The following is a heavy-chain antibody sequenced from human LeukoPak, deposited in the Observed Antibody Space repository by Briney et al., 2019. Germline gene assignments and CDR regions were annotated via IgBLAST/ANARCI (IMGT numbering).Heavy chain of an antibody. CDR1: GFTFSSYW. J-gene: IGHJ4*02. CDR3: ARDSLCIRGWLRLEVYFDY. D-gene: IGHD5-12*01. V-gene: IGHV3-7*01. Sequence: PGGSLRLSCAASGFTFSSYWMSWVRQAPGKGLEWVANIKQDGSEKYYVDSVKGRFTISRDNAKNSLYLQMNSLRAEDTAVYYCARDSLCIRGWLRLEVYFDYWGQGTLVTFSS. CDR2: IKQDGSEK.